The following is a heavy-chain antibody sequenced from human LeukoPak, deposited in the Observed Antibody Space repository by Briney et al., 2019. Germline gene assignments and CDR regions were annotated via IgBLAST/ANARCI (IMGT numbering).Heavy chain of an antibody. Sequence: PGGSLRLSCAASGFSSRDYELYWVRQAPGKGLEWVSYISSGGTTIKYADSVKGQFTVSRDDAEMSLYLSMDSLRIEDTALYYCGAGRQFVGAFDIWGQGTLVTVSS. CDR1: GFSSRDYE. CDR3: GAGRQFVGAFDI. CDR2: ISSGGTTI. J-gene: IGHJ3*02. D-gene: IGHD3-10*01. V-gene: IGHV3-48*03.